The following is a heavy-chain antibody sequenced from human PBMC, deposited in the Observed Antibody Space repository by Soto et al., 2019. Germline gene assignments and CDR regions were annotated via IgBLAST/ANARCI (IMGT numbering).Heavy chain of an antibody. D-gene: IGHD6-19*01. CDR2: ISGSGGST. CDR3: ARLDNSGWS. Sequence: GESLKISCAASGFTFSNYAMSWVRQAPGKGLEWVSAISGSGGSTYYADSVKGRFTISGDNSKNTLYVQMNSLRAEDTAVYYCARLDNSGWSWGQGTLVTVSS. CDR1: GFTFSNYA. J-gene: IGHJ4*02. V-gene: IGHV3-23*01.